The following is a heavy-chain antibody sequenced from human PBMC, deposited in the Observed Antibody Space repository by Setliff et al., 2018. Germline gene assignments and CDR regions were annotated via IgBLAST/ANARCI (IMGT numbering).Heavy chain of an antibody. D-gene: IGHD3-3*01. CDR2: IYTDGST. V-gene: IGHV4-61*02. CDR3: ARVTGFSYMDV. CDR1: GDSISRAKYY. J-gene: IGHJ6*03. Sequence: NPSETLSLTCTVSGDSISRAKYYWSWIRQSAGKGLECLGRIYTDGSTKYNPSLNSRVTLLIDTAKNQISLRLSSVTAADTAVYLCARVTGFSYMDVWGKGTTVTVSS.